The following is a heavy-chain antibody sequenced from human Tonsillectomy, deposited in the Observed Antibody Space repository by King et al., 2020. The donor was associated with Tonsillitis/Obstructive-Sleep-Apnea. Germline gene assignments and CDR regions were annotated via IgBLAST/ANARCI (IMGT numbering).Heavy chain of an antibody. CDR1: GFTFSNAW. D-gene: IGHD3-16*01. CDR3: TTDFVEGGVVVDY. CDR2: VKSKTDGGTT. Sequence: VQLVESGGGLIKPGGSLRLSCAASGFTFSNAWMSWVRQAPGKGLEWVGRVKSKTDGGTTDYAAPVKGRLTISREDSKDMLYLQMSSLKTEDTAVYYCTTDFVEGGVVVDYWGQGTLVTVSS. V-gene: IGHV3-15*01. J-gene: IGHJ4*02.